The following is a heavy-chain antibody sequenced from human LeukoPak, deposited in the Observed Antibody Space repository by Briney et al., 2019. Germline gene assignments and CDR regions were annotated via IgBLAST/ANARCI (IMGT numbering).Heavy chain of an antibody. CDR2: ISSSSSYI. V-gene: IGHV3-21*01. J-gene: IGHJ4*02. CDR3: ARVNGQWLVN. CDR1: GFTFSSYS. Sequence: GGSLTLSCAASGFTFSSYSMNWVRQAPGKGLEWVSSISSSSSYIYYADSVQGRFTISRDNAKNSLYLQMNSLSAEDTAVYYCARVNGQWLVNWGQGTLVTVSS. D-gene: IGHD6-19*01.